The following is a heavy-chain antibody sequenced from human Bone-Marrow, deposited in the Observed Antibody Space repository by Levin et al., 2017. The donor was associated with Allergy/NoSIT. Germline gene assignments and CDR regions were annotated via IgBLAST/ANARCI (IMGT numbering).Heavy chain of an antibody. J-gene: IGHJ4*02. CDR3: AKEGDYGDYLAG. V-gene: IGHV3-9*01. D-gene: IGHD4-17*01. CDR1: GFTFDDYA. CDR2: ISWNSGSI. Sequence: GGSLRLSCAASGFTFDDYAMHWVRQAPGKGLEWVSGISWNSGSIGYADSVKGRFTISRDNAKNSLYLQMNSLRAEDTALYYCAKEGDYGDYLAGWGQGTLVTVSS.